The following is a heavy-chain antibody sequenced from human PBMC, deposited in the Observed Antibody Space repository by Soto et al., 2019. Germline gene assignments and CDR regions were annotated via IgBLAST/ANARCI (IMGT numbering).Heavy chain of an antibody. CDR1: GFTFSSYA. J-gene: IGHJ6*02. D-gene: IGHD4-4*01. Sequence: HPGGSLRLSCAASGFTFSSYAMSWVRQAPGKGLEWVSAISGSGGSTYYADSVKGRFTISRDNSKNTLYLQMNSLRAEDTAVYYCAKKYSNDYYYYGMDVWGQGTTVTVPS. CDR2: ISGSGGST. V-gene: IGHV3-23*01. CDR3: AKKYSNDYYYYGMDV.